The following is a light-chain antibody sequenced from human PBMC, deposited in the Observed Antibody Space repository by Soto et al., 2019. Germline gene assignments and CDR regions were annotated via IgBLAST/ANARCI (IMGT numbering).Light chain of an antibody. J-gene: IGKJ3*01. Sequence: IPSTQSPSSLSASVGDRVTITCRASQGISSFLAWYQQKPGKAPKLLIYGASTLQSGVPSRFSGSGSGTDFTLTIGSLQPEDFATYYCQQLNSFPIPFGPGTKVDIK. V-gene: IGKV1-9*01. CDR3: QQLNSFPIP. CDR1: QGISSF. CDR2: GAS.